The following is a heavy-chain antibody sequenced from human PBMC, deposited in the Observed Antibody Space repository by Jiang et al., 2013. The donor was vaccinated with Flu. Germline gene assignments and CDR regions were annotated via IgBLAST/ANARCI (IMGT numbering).Heavy chain of an antibody. Sequence: GAEVKKPGSSVKVSCKASGGTFSSYAISWVRQAPGQGLEWMGGIIPIFGTANYAQKFQGRVTITADKSTSTAYMELSSLRSEDTAVYYCARRRPSMVRGVSYYYYYGMDVWGQGTTVTVSS. D-gene: IGHD3-10*01. J-gene: IGHJ6*02. CDR1: GGTFSSYA. CDR3: ARRRPSMVRGVSYYYYYGMDV. V-gene: IGHV1-69*06. CDR2: IIPIFGTA.